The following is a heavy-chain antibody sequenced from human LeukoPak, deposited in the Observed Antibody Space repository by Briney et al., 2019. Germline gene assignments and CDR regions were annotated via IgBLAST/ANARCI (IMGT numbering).Heavy chain of an antibody. D-gene: IGHD2-15*01. CDR1: GFTFSSYS. CDR2: ISSSSSYI. J-gene: IGHJ4*02. Sequence: GGSLRLSCAASGFTFSSYSMNWVRQAPGKGLEWVSSISSSSSYIYYADSVKGRFTISRDNAKNSLYLQMNSLRAEDTAVYYCASWDIVVVVAGSGYWGQGTLVTVSS. CDR3: ASWDIVVVVAGSGY. V-gene: IGHV3-21*01.